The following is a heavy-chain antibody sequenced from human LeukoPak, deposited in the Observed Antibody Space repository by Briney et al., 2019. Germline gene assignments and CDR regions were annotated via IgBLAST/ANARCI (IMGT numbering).Heavy chain of an antibody. J-gene: IGHJ5*02. Sequence: PSETLSLTCTVSGGSISSYYWSWIRQPPGKGLEWIGYIYYSGSTNYNPSLKSRVTISVDTSKNQFSLKLSSMTAADTAVYYCARGGYDSSGYNWFDPWGQGTLVTVSS. CDR1: GGSISSYY. D-gene: IGHD3-22*01. CDR2: IYYSGST. CDR3: ARGGYDSSGYNWFDP. V-gene: IGHV4-59*01.